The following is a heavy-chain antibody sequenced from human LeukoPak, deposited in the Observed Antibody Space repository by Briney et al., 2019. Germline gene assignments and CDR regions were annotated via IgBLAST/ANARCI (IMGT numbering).Heavy chain of an antibody. V-gene: IGHV3-23*01. CDR3: AKEERGIVVVPAAPDY. D-gene: IGHD2-2*01. J-gene: IGHJ4*02. Sequence: PGGSLRLSCAASGFTFSSYAMSWVRQAPGKGLEWVSAISGSGGSTYYADSVKGRFTISRDNSKNTLYLQMNSLRAEDTAVYYCAKEERGIVVVPAAPDYWGQGTLVTVSS. CDR1: GFTFSSYA. CDR2: ISGSGGST.